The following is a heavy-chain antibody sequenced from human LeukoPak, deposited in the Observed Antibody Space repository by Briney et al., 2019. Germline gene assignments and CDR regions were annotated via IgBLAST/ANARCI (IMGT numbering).Heavy chain of an antibody. CDR2: INHSGST. J-gene: IGHJ4*02. CDR3: ARFRGLYYDFWSGYAADY. D-gene: IGHD3-3*01. Sequence: SETLSLTCAVYGGSFSGYYWSWIRQPPGKGLEWIGEINHSGSTNYNPSLKSRVTISVDTSKNQFSLKLSSVTAADTAVYYCARFRGLYYDFWSGYAADYWGQGTLVTVSS. CDR1: GGSFSGYY. V-gene: IGHV4-34*01.